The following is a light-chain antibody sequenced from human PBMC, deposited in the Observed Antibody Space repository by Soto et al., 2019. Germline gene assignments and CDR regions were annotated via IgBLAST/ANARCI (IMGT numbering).Light chain of an antibody. V-gene: IGLV1-40*01. CDR2: GNS. CDR1: SSNIGAGYD. J-gene: IGLJ3*02. CDR3: HSYDRRLSGWV. Sequence: QSVLTQPPSVSGAPGQRVTISCTGSSSNIGAGYDVHWYQQLPGTAPKLLIYGNSNRPSGVPDRFSGSKSGTSASLAITGLHADYQPDYYCHSYDRRLSGWVFVRGTKLTAL.